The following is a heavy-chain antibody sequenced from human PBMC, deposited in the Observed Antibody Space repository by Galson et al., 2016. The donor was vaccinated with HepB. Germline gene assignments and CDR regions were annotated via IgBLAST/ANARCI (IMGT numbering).Heavy chain of an antibody. D-gene: IGHD4-17*01. V-gene: IGHV4-61*02. CDR3: ARDPPYSVKGREWYLDL. Sequence: TLSLTCTVSGGSLSSGSHYWSWIRQPAGKGLEWIGRIYTSGRTDYNPSLKSRVTISKDTSKNHFSLNLSSVTAADTAVYYCARDPPYSVKGREWYLDLWGRGTLVAVSS. CDR1: GGSLSSGSHY. J-gene: IGHJ2*01. CDR2: IYTSGRT.